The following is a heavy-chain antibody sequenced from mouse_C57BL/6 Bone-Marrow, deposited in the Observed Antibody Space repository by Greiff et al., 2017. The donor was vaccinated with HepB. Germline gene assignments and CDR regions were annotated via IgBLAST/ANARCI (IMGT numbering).Heavy chain of an antibody. V-gene: IGHV5-6*01. D-gene: IGHD2-4*01. J-gene: IGHJ3*01. Sequence: EVQRVESGGDLVKPGGSLKLSCAASGFTFSSYGMSWVRQTPDKRLEWVATISSGGSYTYYPDSVKGRFTISRDNAKNTLYLQMSSLKSEDTAMYYCAGLRDYDPFAYWGQGTPVTVSA. CDR1: GFTFSSYG. CDR2: ISSGGSYT. CDR3: AGLRDYDPFAY.